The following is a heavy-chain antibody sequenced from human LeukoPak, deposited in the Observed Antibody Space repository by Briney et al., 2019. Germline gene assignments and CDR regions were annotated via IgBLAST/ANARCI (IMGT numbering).Heavy chain of an antibody. D-gene: IGHD6-19*01. CDR2: ISGSGGST. CDR3: ARGAYSSGWAYFDH. Sequence: GGSLRLSCAASGFPFSSYAMSWVRQAPGKGLEWVSAISGSGGSTYYADSVKGRFTISRDNARNSLYLHMDSLRAEDTAVYYCARGAYSSGWAYFDHWGQGTLVTVSS. CDR1: GFPFSSYA. J-gene: IGHJ4*02. V-gene: IGHV3-23*01.